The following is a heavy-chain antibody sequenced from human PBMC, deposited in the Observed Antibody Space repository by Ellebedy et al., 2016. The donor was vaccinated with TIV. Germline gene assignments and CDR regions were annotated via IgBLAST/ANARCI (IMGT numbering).Heavy chain of an antibody. CDR3: ARQAEGPTYYYYYYMDV. J-gene: IGHJ6*03. CDR2: IKQDGSEK. Sequence: GESLKISCAASGFTFSNAWMSWVRQAPGKGLEWVANIKQDGSEKYYVDSVKGRFTISRDNAKNSLYLQMNSLRAEDTAVYYCARQAEGPTYYYYYYMDVWGKGTTVTVSS. V-gene: IGHV3-7*01. CDR1: GFTFSNAW.